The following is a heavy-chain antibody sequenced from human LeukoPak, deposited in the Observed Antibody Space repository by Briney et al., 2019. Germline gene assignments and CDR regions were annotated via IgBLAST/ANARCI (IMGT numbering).Heavy chain of an antibody. V-gene: IGHV3-43*02. Sequence: GGSLRLSCAGSGFTFEGYAMHWVRQAPGKGLEWVSLISGDGSSTYYADSVKGRFTNSRDDNKNSLYLQMNGLRTEDIALYYCARDRERWVPGEYNGMDVWGQGTTVTVS. CDR2: ISGDGSST. J-gene: IGHJ6*02. CDR1: GFTFEGYA. D-gene: IGHD1-1*01. CDR3: ARDRERWVPGEYNGMDV.